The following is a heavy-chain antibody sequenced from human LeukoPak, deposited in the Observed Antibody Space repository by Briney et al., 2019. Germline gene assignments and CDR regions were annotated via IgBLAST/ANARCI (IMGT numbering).Heavy chain of an antibody. CDR2: IIPIFGTA. Sequence: SVKVSCKASGGTFSSYAISWVRQAPGQGLGWMGGIIPIFGTANYAQKFQGRVTITADESTSTAYMELSSLRSEDTAVYYCAREGNYCSGGSCYTGRFDYWGQGTLVTVSS. J-gene: IGHJ4*02. CDR3: AREGNYCSGGSCYTGRFDY. V-gene: IGHV1-69*01. D-gene: IGHD2-15*01. CDR1: GGTFSSYA.